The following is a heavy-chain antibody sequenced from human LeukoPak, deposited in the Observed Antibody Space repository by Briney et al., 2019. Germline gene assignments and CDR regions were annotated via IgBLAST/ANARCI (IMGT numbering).Heavy chain of an antibody. CDR3: ASPDFWSGSPVDY. CDR2: IYYSGST. D-gene: IGHD3-3*01. Sequence: SETLSLTCAVYGGSFSGYYWSWIRQPPGKGLEWIGSIYYSGSTYYNPSLKSRVTISVDTSKNQFSLKLSSVTAADTAVYYCASPDFWSGSPVDYWGQGTLVTVSS. J-gene: IGHJ4*02. CDR1: GGSFSGYY. V-gene: IGHV4-34*01.